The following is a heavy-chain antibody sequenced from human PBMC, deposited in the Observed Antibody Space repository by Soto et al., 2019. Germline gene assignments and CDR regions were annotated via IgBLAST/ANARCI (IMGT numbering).Heavy chain of an antibody. CDR2: INGGNGNT. CDR1: GYTFTSYA. Sequence: QVQLVQSGAEEKKPGASVKVSCKASGYTFTSYAMHWVRQAPGQRLEWMGWINGGNGNTKYSQKFQGRVTNNRDTPVSTAHMKQSSRRSEDTDVYYCARDFGGFDPWGQGTLVTVSS. CDR3: ARDFGGFDP. V-gene: IGHV1-3*05. D-gene: IGHD3-3*01. J-gene: IGHJ5*02.